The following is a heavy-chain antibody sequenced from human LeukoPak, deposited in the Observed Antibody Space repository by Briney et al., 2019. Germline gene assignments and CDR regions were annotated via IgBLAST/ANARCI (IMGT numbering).Heavy chain of an antibody. V-gene: IGHV5-51*01. CDR3: ARQGRRLSVFDY. CDR1: GYIFTSYW. Sequence: GASLQISCKGSGYIFTSYWIGWVRPLRGKGLGWMGIIYPGDSDTRYSPSFQGQVTISADKSISTAYLQWSSVKASDTAMYYCARQGRRLSVFDYWGQGTLVTVSS. J-gene: IGHJ4*02. D-gene: IGHD3-16*02. CDR2: IYPGDSDT.